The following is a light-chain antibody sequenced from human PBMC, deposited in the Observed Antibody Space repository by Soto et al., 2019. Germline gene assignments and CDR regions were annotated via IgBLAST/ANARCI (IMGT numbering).Light chain of an antibody. CDR3: QSADTSGNIEV. CDR1: ALPRQY. CDR2: QDT. Sequence: SYALTQPPSMSVSPGQTAVITCSGDALPRQYVYWFKQKPGQAPVLVIYQDTRRPPTIPARFSGSASGTTVSLTISGVQADDEADYYCQSADTSGNIEVFGPGTKGTVL. V-gene: IGLV3-25*02. J-gene: IGLJ1*01.